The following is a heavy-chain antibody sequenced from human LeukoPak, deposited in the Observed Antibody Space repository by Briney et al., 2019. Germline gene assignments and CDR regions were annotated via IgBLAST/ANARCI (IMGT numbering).Heavy chain of an antibody. V-gene: IGHV4-59*12. CDR2: IYYSGNT. Sequence: SETLSLTCTVSGGSISSYYWSWIRQPPGKGLEWIGYIYYSGNTYYNPSLKSRVTISVDTSKNQFSLKLSSVTAADTAVYYCARDVGYYYDSSGYYFWGQGTLVTVSS. CDR1: GGSISSYY. D-gene: IGHD3-22*01. J-gene: IGHJ4*02. CDR3: ARDVGYYYDSSGYYF.